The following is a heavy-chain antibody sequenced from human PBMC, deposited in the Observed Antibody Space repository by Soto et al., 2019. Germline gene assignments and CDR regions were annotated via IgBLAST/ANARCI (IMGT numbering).Heavy chain of an antibody. D-gene: IGHD6-13*01. J-gene: IGHJ5*02. V-gene: IGHV4-31*03. CDR1: GGSISSDGFY. Sequence: QVQLQESGPGLVKPSQTLSLTCSVSGGSISSDGFYWSWIRQHPGKGLEWIGYIYYTGSTYYNPSLMSRMNISVDTSQNHFSLELNSVTDADTAVYYCARSWTAGAGWANWFDPWGQGTLVIVSS. CDR2: IYYTGST. CDR3: ARSWTAGAGWANWFDP.